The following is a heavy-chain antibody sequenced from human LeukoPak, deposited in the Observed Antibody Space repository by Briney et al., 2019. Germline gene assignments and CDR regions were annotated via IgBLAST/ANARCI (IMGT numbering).Heavy chain of an antibody. Sequence: GGSLRLSCAASGFTFSSYAMSWVRQAPGKGLEWVSVISGSGGSTYYADSVKGRFTISRDNSKNTLYLQMNSLRAEDTAVYYCAKEVAAPVFGEDLDCWGQGTVVTVSS. CDR1: GFTFSSYA. D-gene: IGHD3-10*02. V-gene: IGHV3-23*01. J-gene: IGHJ4*02. CDR2: ISGSGGST. CDR3: AKEVAAPVFGEDLDC.